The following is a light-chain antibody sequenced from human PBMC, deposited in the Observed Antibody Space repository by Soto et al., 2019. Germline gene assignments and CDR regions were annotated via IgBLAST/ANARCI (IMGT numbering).Light chain of an antibody. CDR1: SSDFGGYNN. CDR2: DVS. CDR3: SSYTSSSTVV. Sequence: QSVLTQPASVSGSPGQSITISCTGTSSDFGGYNNVSWYQQHPGKAPKLMIYDVSNRPSGVSNRFSGSKSGNTASLTISGLQDEDEADYYCSSYTSSSTVVFGGGTQLTVL. V-gene: IGLV2-14*01. J-gene: IGLJ2*01.